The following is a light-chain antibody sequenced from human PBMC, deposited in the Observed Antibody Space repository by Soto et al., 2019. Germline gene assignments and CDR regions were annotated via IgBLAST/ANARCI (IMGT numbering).Light chain of an antibody. J-gene: IGLJ1*01. V-gene: IGLV2-18*01. CDR3: TLYTRSTTIV. CDR1: SSDVGSNDR. Sequence: QSALTQPPSVSGSPGQSVTISCTGTSSDVGSNDRVSWYQQPPGAAPKLMIYEVTNRPSGVPDRFSGSKSGTTASLTISGLPDEDEDDYYCTLYTRSTTIVFGTGTKLTVL. CDR2: EVT.